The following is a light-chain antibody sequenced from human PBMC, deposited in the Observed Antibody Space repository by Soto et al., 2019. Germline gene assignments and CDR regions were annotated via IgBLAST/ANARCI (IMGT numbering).Light chain of an antibody. Sequence: DAVLTQSPLSLPVTLGQPASISCRSSQSLVYRDGIIFLNWFQQRPGQSPRRLIYRVSNRDSGVPDRLSGSGSGTDFTLKISRVEAEDVGVYFCKQGTHWPRTFGQGTKVEIK. CDR1: QSLVYRDGIIF. V-gene: IGKV2-30*01. CDR3: KQGTHWPRT. CDR2: RVS. J-gene: IGKJ1*01.